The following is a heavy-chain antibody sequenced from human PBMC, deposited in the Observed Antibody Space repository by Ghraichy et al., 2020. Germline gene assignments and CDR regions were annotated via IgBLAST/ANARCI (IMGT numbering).Heavy chain of an antibody. J-gene: IGHJ3*02. CDR1: GGSISSSSYY. CDR3: ARLTVEAAEGEAFDI. Sequence: SETLSLTCTVSGGSISSSSYYWGWIRQPPGKGLEWIGSIYYSGSTYYNPSLKSRVTISVDTSKNQFSLKLSSVTAADPAVYYCARLTVEAAEGEAFDIWGQGTMVTVSS. V-gene: IGHV4-39*01. CDR2: IYYSGST. D-gene: IGHD6-13*01.